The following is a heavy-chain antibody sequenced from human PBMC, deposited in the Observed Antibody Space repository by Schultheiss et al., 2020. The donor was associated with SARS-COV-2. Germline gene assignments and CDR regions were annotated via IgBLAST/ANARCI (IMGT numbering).Heavy chain of an antibody. V-gene: IGHV3-11*04. Sequence: GGSLRLSCAASGFTFSDYYMTWIRQAPGKGLQWLSYISSSGNIINYADSVKGRFTISRDNSKNTLYLQMNSLRAEDTAVYYCARARVVVAPNDAFDIWGQGTMVTVS. J-gene: IGHJ3*02. CDR3: ARARVVVAPNDAFDI. D-gene: IGHD2-15*01. CDR2: ISSSGNII. CDR1: GFTFSDYY.